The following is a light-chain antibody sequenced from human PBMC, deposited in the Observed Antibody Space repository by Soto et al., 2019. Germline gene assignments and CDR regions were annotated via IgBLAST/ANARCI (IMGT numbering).Light chain of an antibody. J-gene: IGKJ1*01. V-gene: IGKV3-20*01. CDR1: QSVSSSY. CDR2: GAS. Sequence: EIVLTQSPGTLSLSPGERATLSCRASQSVSSSYLAWYQQKPGQAPRLLIYGASSRATGIPDRFGGSGSGTDFTLTISRLEPEDCAVYYCQQYGSSPPWPFGQGTKVEIK. CDR3: QQYGSSPPWP.